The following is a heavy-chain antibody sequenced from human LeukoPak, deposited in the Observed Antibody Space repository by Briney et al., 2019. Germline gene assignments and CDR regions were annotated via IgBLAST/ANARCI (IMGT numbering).Heavy chain of an antibody. CDR2: INPYSGGT. V-gene: IGHV1-2*02. Sequence: ASVKVSCKASGYTLTDYYMHWVRQAPGQGLEWMGWINPYSGGTNYAQNFQGRVTMTRDTSISTGYMELSRLGSDDTAVYYCARVRGGNNYHFDYWGQGTLVTVSS. D-gene: IGHD1-26*01. J-gene: IGHJ4*02. CDR3: ARVRGGNNYHFDY. CDR1: GYTLTDYY.